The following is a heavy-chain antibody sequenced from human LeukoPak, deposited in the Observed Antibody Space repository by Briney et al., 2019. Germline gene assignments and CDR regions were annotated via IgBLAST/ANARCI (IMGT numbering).Heavy chain of an antibody. Sequence: PSETLSLTCTVSGASISGYYWSWIRQPAGKGPEWIGRIYTSGTTNYNPSLQSRVAMSVDTSKNQISLMLTSVTAADTAGYYCARDPSLFSGYFDYWGRGTLVTVSS. V-gene: IGHV4-4*07. CDR2: IYTSGTT. CDR3: ARDPSLFSGYFDY. D-gene: IGHD3-22*01. J-gene: IGHJ4*02. CDR1: GASISGYY.